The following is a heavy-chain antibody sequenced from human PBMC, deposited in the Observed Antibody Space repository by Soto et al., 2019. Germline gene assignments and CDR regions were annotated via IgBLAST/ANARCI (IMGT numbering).Heavy chain of an antibody. Sequence: GYRNTSNCIGRVYQKKEQGPQWMGWISAYNGNTNYAQKLQGRVTMTADTSTSTAYMELRSLRSDDTAVYYCARVLGYCISTSCRPLDAFDIWGQGTMVTVSS. J-gene: IGHJ3*02. CDR3: ARVLGYCISTSCRPLDAFDI. CDR2: ISAYNGNT. V-gene: IGHV1-18*01. CDR1: GYRNTSNC. D-gene: IGHD2-2*01.